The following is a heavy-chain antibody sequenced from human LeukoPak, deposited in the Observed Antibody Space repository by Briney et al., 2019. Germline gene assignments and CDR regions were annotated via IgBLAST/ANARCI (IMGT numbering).Heavy chain of an antibody. J-gene: IGHJ4*02. CDR1: GGSFSGYY. V-gene: IGHV4-34*01. D-gene: IGHD6-13*01. CDR3: ARGRRPLIAAALDY. CDR2: INHSGST. Sequence: SETLSLTCAVYGGSFSGYYWSWIRQPPGKGLEWIGEINHSGSTNYNPSLKSRVTISVDTSKNQFSLKLSSVTAADTAVYYCARGRRPLIAAALDYWGQGTLVTVSS.